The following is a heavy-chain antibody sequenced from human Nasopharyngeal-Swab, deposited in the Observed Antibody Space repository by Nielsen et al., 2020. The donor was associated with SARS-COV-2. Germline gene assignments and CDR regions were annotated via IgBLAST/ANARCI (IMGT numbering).Heavy chain of an antibody. Sequence: GESLKISCAASGFTFSSYSMNWVRQAPGKELEWVSYISSSSSTIYYADSVKGRFTISRDNAKNSLYLQMNSLRAEDTAVYYCARDTYYYDSSGYYDYWGQGTLVTVSS. J-gene: IGHJ4*02. CDR2: ISSSSSTI. V-gene: IGHV3-48*01. CDR3: ARDTYYYDSSGYYDY. CDR1: GFTFSSYS. D-gene: IGHD3-22*01.